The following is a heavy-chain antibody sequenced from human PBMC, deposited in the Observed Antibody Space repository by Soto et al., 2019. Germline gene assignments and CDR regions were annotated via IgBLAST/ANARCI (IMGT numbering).Heavy chain of an antibody. Sequence: SETLSLTCTVSGGSISSYYWSWIRQPPGKGLEWIGYIYYSGSTNYNPSLKSRVTISVDTSKNQFSLKLSSVTAADTAVYYCVRARGPNWCTNGVCFPRGRFDYWGQGTLVTVSS. D-gene: IGHD2-8*01. CDR1: GGSISSYY. V-gene: IGHV4-59*01. CDR3: VRARGPNWCTNGVCFPRGRFDY. CDR2: IYYSGST. J-gene: IGHJ4*02.